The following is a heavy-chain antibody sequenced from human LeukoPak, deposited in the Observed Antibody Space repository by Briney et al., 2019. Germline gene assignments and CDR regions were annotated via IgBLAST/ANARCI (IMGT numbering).Heavy chain of an antibody. Sequence: SETLSLTCAVSGGSISSGDYSWSWIRQPPGTGLEWIGYIFHSGSTYYNPSLKSRVTISVDRSKNQFSLKLSSVTAADTAVYYCARELWFVDAPGSWFDHWGQGTLVTVSS. D-gene: IGHD3-10*01. J-gene: IGHJ5*02. V-gene: IGHV4-30-2*01. CDR1: GGSISSGDYS. CDR3: ARELWFVDAPGSWFDH. CDR2: IFHSGST.